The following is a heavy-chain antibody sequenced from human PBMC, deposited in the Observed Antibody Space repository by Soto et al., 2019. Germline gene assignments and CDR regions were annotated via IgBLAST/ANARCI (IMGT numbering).Heavy chain of an antibody. J-gene: IGHJ2*01. Sequence: QVQLVESGGGVVQPGRSLRLSCAASGFTFSSYGMHWVRQAPGKGLEWVAVIWYDGSNKYYADSVKGRFTISRDNSKNTLYLQMNSLRAEDTAVYYCARDRYYDSSGYRLGWYFVLWGRGTLVTVSS. D-gene: IGHD3-22*01. CDR1: GFTFSSYG. V-gene: IGHV3-33*01. CDR2: IWYDGSNK. CDR3: ARDRYYDSSGYRLGWYFVL.